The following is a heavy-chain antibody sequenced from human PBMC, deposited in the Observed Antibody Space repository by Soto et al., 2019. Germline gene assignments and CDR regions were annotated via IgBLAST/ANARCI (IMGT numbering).Heavy chain of an antibody. D-gene: IGHD3-10*01. CDR2: IYYSGST. CDR1: GGSISSGGYY. V-gene: IGHV4-31*03. Sequence: SETLSLSCTVSGGSISSGGYYWSWIRQHPGKGLEWIGYIYYSGSTYYNPSLKSRVTISVDTSKNQFSLKLSSVTAADTAVYYCGFGRFPSPVFDIWGQGTMVT. J-gene: IGHJ3*02. CDR3: GFGRFPSPVFDI.